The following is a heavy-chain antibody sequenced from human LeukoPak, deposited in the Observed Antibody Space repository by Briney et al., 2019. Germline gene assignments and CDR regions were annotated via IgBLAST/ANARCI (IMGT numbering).Heavy chain of an antibody. Sequence: PSETLSLTCLLSGGSIGPYYWSWIRQAAGKGPEWIGRIYTTGTADYNPSLKGRVFLSVDTSMNQFSLKLTSVTAADTAVYYCARQGDAPIAKFDPWGQGTLVTVSS. CDR1: GGSIGPYY. V-gene: IGHV4-4*07. CDR2: IYTTGTA. D-gene: IGHD3-16*01. J-gene: IGHJ5*02. CDR3: ARQGDAPIAKFDP.